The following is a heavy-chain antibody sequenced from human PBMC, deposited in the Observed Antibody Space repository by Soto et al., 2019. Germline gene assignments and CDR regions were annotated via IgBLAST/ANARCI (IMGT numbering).Heavy chain of an antibody. J-gene: IGHJ4*02. Sequence: SETLSLTCKVSGGSISSGGYYWTWIRQHPGKGLEWIGYIYYTGSTYYNPSLKSRITMLLDTSKDQFSLNLTSVTAADTAVYYCASGYYDSSGSGYWGQGTLVTVSS. CDR3: ASGYYDSSGSGY. CDR1: GGSISSGGYY. V-gene: IGHV4-31*03. D-gene: IGHD3-22*01. CDR2: IYYTGST.